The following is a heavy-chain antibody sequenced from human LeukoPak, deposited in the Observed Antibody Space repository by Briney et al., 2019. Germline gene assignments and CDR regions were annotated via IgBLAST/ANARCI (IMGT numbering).Heavy chain of an antibody. CDR3: ARDQGAYYYGSVLDY. CDR1: GFTFSTYA. D-gene: IGHD3-10*01. V-gene: IGHV3-30*02. CDR2: IRSDASKK. J-gene: IGHJ4*02. Sequence: AGGSLRLSCAASGFTFSTYAMHWVRQAPGKGLEWVAFIRSDASKKYYADSVKGRFAISRDNSKNTLCLQMNSLSAEDTAVYYCARDQGAYYYGSVLDYWGQGTLVTVFS.